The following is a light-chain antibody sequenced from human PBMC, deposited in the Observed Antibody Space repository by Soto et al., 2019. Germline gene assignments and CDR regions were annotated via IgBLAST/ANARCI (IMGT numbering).Light chain of an antibody. CDR3: GPWDSSLSAYV. Sequence: QSVLTQPPSVSAATGQKVTISCSGSSSNIGNNYVSWYQQLPGTAPKLLIYDNNKRPSGIPDRFSGSKSGTSATLGITGLQTGEEADYYCGPWDSSLSAYVFGPGTKVTVL. CDR1: SSNIGNNY. V-gene: IGLV1-51*01. CDR2: DNN. J-gene: IGLJ1*01.